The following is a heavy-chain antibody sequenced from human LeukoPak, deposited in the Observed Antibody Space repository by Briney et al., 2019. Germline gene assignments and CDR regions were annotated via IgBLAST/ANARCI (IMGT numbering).Heavy chain of an antibody. J-gene: IGHJ5*02. CDR1: GGSFSGYY. CDR3: ARGGYCSSTSCYYNWFDP. D-gene: IGHD2-2*01. CDR2: INHSGST. Sequence: SETLSLTRAVYGGSFSGYYWSWIRQPPGKGLEWIGEINHSGSTNYNPSLKSRVTISVDTSKNQFSLKLSSVTAADTAVYYCARGGYCSSTSCYYNWFDPWGQGTLVTVSS. V-gene: IGHV4-34*01.